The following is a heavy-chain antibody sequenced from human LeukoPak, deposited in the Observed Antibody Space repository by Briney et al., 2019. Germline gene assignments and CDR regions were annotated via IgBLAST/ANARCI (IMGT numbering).Heavy chain of an antibody. V-gene: IGHV4-39*07. CDR1: GGSISSSSYY. Sequence: KPSETLSLTCTVSGGSISSSSYYWGWIRQPPGKGLEWIGSIYYSGSTYYNPSLKSRVTISVDTSKNQFSLKLSSVTAADTAVYYCARDREGGYSYGTDNWFDPWGQGTLVTVSS. CDR3: ARDREGGYSYGTDNWFDP. D-gene: IGHD5-18*01. CDR2: IYYSGST. J-gene: IGHJ5*02.